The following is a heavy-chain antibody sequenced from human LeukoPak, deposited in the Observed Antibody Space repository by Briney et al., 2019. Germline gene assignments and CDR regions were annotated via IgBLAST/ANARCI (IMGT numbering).Heavy chain of an antibody. CDR1: GGTFSSYA. CDR2: IIPILGIA. CDR3: ARESRGYIVVVPAANPLGY. V-gene: IGHV1-69*04. Sequence: GASVKVSCEAPGGTFSSYAISWVRQAPGQGLEWMGRIIPILGIANYAQKFQGRVTITADKSTSTAYMELSSLRSEDTAVYYCARESRGYIVVVPAANPLGYWGQGTLVTVSS. D-gene: IGHD2-2*01. J-gene: IGHJ4*02.